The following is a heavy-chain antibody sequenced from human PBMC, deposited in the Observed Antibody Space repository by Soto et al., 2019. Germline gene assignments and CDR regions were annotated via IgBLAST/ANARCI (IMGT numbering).Heavy chain of an antibody. CDR3: ARDSSGYYGFDY. J-gene: IGHJ4*02. CDR2: IYWDDDK. Sequence: QITLKESGPTLVKPTQTLTLTCTFSGFSLSTSGVGVGWIRQPPGKALEWLALIYWDDDKRYSPSLKSRLTITKDTSKNQVVLTMTNMDPVDTATYYGARDSSGYYGFDYWGQGTLVTVSS. V-gene: IGHV2-5*02. CDR1: GFSLSTSGVG. D-gene: IGHD3-22*01.